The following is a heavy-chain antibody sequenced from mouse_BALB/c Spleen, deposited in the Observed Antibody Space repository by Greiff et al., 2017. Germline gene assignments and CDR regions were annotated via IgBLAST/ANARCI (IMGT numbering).Heavy chain of an antibody. CDR2: IRNKANGYTT. V-gene: IGHV7-3*02. CDR1: GFTFTDYY. J-gene: IGHJ3*01. D-gene: IGHD2-4*01. CDR3: ARDVEYDGAY. Sequence: EVKVEESGGGLVQPGGSLRLSCATSGFTFTDYYMSWVRQPPGKALEWLGFIRNKANGYTTEYSASVKGRFTISRDNSQSILYLQMNTLRAEDSATYYCARDVEYDGAYWGQGTLVTVSA.